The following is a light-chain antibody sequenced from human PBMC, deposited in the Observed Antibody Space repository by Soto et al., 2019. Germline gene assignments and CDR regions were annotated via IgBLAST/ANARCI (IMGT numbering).Light chain of an antibody. CDR2: GVS. V-gene: IGKV3-20*01. Sequence: EIVLTQSPGTLSLSPGERATLSCRDSQSVSSSYLAWYQQKPGQAPRLLIHGVSTRATGIPDRFSGSGSGTDFTLTISRLEPEDFAVYYCQQYVTSPYIFGQGTKLEIK. CDR1: QSVSSSY. J-gene: IGKJ2*01. CDR3: QQYVTSPYI.